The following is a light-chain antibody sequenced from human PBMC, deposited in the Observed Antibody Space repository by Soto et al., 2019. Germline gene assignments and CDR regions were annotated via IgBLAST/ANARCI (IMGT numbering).Light chain of an antibody. CDR3: QTWDTGTQVV. Sequence: QPVLSQSPSASASLGASVKVTCTRSSGHSNYAIAWHQQQPETGPRFLMKLNSDGSHTKGDGIPDRFSGSISGAARYLTISRLPSEDEADYYRQTWDTGTQVVFGGGTKLTVL. V-gene: IGLV4-69*01. J-gene: IGLJ2*01. CDR2: LNSDGSH. CDR1: SGHSNYA.